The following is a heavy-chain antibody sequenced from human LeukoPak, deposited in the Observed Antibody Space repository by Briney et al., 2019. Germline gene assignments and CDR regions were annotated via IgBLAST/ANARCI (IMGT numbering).Heavy chain of an antibody. J-gene: IGHJ4*02. CDR1: GFTFSSYS. CDR2: ISSSSSYI. V-gene: IGHV3-21*01. D-gene: IGHD4-17*01. CDR3: ARDPTVTPDY. Sequence: GGSLRLSCAASGFTFSSYSMNWVRQAPGKGLEWVSSISSSSSYIYYADSVKGRFTISRDNAKNSLYLQMNSLRAEDAAVYYCARDPTVTPDYWGQGTLVTVSS.